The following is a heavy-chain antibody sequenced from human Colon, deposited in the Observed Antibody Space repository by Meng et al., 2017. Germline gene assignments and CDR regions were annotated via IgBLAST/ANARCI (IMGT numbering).Heavy chain of an antibody. V-gene: IGHV3-48*03. Sequence: GGSLRFSCAASGFTFSSYEMNWVRQAPGKGLEWVSYISSSGSTIYYADSVKGRFTISRDNAKNSLYLQMNSLRAEDTAVYYCARDEGYFVSGSYADYWGQGTLVTVSS. CDR3: ARDEGYFVSGSYADY. CDR1: GFTFSSYE. CDR2: ISSSGSTI. J-gene: IGHJ4*02. D-gene: IGHD3-10*01.